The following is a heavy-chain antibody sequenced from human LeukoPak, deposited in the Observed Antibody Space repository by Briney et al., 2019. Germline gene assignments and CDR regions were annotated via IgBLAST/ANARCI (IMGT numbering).Heavy chain of an antibody. J-gene: IGHJ6*02. CDR1: GYTFTSYD. Sequence: GASVKVSCKASGYTFTSYDINWVRQATGQGLEWMGWMNPNSGNTGYAQKFQGRVTMTRNTSISTAYMELSSLRSEDTAVYYCARQYYYDSSGYHIHYYGMDVWGQGTTVTVSS. CDR2: MNPNSGNT. V-gene: IGHV1-8*01. D-gene: IGHD3-22*01. CDR3: ARQYYYDSSGYHIHYYGMDV.